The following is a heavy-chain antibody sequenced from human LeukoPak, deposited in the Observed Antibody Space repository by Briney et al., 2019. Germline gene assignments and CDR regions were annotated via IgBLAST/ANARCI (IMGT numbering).Heavy chain of an antibody. CDR2: IYYSGST. D-gene: IGHD3-22*01. J-gene: IGHJ4*02. CDR3: ARAWSGSSGYYPETNFDY. CDR1: GGSISSGGYY. Sequence: SETLSLTCTVSGGSISSGGYYWSWTRQHPGKGLEWIGYIYYSGSTYYNPSLKTRVTMSVDTSKNQFSLKLSSVTAADTAVYYCARAWSGSSGYYPETNFDYWGQGTLVTVSS. V-gene: IGHV4-31*03.